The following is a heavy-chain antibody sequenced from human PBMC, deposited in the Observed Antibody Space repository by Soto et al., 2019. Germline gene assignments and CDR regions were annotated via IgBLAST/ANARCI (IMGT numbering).Heavy chain of an antibody. CDR2: ISGSGGST. Sequence: PWLSLRLSCSASGFTFSSYAMSWVRQTPGKGLEWVSAISGSGGSTYYADSVKGGFTISRDNSKNPLYLQMNSLRAEDTAVYYYANLPPVIAVAVSNWFELRGKGTRV. CDR3: ANLPPVIAVAVSNWFEL. V-gene: IGHV3-23*01. CDR1: GFTFSSYA. D-gene: IGHD6-19*01. J-gene: IGHJ5*02.